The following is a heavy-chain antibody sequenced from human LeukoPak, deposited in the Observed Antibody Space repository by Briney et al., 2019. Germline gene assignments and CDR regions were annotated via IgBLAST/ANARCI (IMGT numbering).Heavy chain of an antibody. CDR1: GFTFGYYA. Sequence: PGGSLRLSCAASGFTFGYYAMNWVRQAPGKGLEWVSGISGNGATTDYADSVKGRFTISRDNSKNTLYLQMNSLRAEDTAVYYCARAVGPFDYWGQGTLVTVSS. CDR3: ARAVGPFDY. CDR2: ISGNGATT. J-gene: IGHJ4*02. D-gene: IGHD2-15*01. V-gene: IGHV3-23*01.